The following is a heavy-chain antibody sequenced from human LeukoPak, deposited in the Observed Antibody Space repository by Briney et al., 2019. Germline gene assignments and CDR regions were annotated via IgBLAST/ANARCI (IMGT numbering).Heavy chain of an antibody. CDR2: INPYHGKT. V-gene: IGHV1-18*01. J-gene: IGHJ4*02. CDR3: ARDRIAAAVLDF. Sequence: ASVKVSCKASGYKFITYGFSWVRQAPGQGLESMGWINPYHGKTKYAQKLQGRVTMTTDTSTNTAHMELRSLTSDDTAVYFCARDRIAAAVLDFWGQGTLVTVSS. D-gene: IGHD6-13*01. CDR1: GYKFITYG.